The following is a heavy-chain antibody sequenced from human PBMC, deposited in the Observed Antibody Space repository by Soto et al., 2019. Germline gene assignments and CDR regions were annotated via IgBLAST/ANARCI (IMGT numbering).Heavy chain of an antibody. D-gene: IGHD3-10*01. V-gene: IGHV1-3*01. J-gene: IGHJ4*02. CDR2: INAGNGNT. CDR3: ARVDGWFGDLPSDY. CDR1: GYIFTSYA. Sequence: QVQLVQSGAEVKKPGASVKVSCKASGYIFTSYAMNWVRQAPGQRLEWMGWINAGNGNTKYSQKFQGRFTITRDTSASTAYMELSSLRSEDTAVYYCARVDGWFGDLPSDYWGQGTLVTVSS.